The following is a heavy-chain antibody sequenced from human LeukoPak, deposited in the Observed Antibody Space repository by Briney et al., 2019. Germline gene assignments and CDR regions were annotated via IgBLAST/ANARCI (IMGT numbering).Heavy chain of an antibody. J-gene: IGHJ6*02. CDR2: TYYSGST. V-gene: IGHV4-59*08. CDR3: ARHKHAKAVAGTFYYGMDV. Sequence: SETLSLTCTVSGGSISSYYWSWIRQPPGKGLEWIGYTYYSGSTNYNPSLKSRVTISVDTSKNQFSLKLSSVTAADTAVYYCARHKHAKAVAGTFYYGMDVWGQGTTVTVSS. D-gene: IGHD6-19*01. CDR1: GGSISSYY.